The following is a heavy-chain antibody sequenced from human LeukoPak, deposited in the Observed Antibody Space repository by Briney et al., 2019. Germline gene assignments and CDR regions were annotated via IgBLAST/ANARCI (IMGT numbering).Heavy chain of an antibody. Sequence: SQTLSLTCTVSGGSVSSGNYYWSWIRQPAGKGLEWIGRVYTSGGTNCIPSLKSRITISVDTSKNQFSLRLSSVTAADTAVYYCARFYCSDGVCYIDYWGQGTLVTVSS. CDR1: GGSVSSGNYY. V-gene: IGHV4-61*02. CDR3: ARFYCSDGVCYIDY. J-gene: IGHJ4*02. CDR2: VYTSGGT. D-gene: IGHD2-8*01.